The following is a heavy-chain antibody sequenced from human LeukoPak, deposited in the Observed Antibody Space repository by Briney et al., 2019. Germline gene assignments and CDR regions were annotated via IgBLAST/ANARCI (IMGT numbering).Heavy chain of an antibody. CDR1: GYTFTSYY. Sequence: ASVKVSCKASGYTFTSYYMHWVRRAPGQGLEWMGIINPNGGSTNYAQSFQGRVTMTRDTSTSTVYMELSSLGSEDTAVYYCARWELESSGFDYWGQGTLVTVSS. J-gene: IGHJ4*02. V-gene: IGHV1-46*01. CDR3: ARWELESSGFDY. CDR2: INPNGGST. D-gene: IGHD1-26*01.